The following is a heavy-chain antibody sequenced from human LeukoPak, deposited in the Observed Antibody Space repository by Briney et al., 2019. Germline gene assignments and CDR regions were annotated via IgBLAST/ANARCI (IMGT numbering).Heavy chain of an antibody. CDR1: GFTFSSYG. J-gene: IGHJ4*02. CDR2: ISYDGSNK. CDR3: AKDRQWLVRYFDY. Sequence: GGSLRLSCAASGFTFSSYGMHWVRQAPGKGLEWVAVISYDGSNKYYADSVKGRFTISRDNSKNTLYLQMNSLRAEDTAVYYCAKDRQWLVRYFDYWGQGTLVTVSS. V-gene: IGHV3-30*18. D-gene: IGHD6-19*01.